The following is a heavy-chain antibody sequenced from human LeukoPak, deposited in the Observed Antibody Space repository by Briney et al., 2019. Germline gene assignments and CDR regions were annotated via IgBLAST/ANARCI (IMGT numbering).Heavy chain of an antibody. D-gene: IGHD6-13*01. V-gene: IGHV3-23*01. CDR2: ISGSGGST. CDR3: AKNGRSIAAAGTRWFDP. Sequence: QPGGSLRLSCAASGFTFRSYGMHWVRQAPGKGLEWVSAISGSGGSTYYADSVKGRFTISRDNSKNTLYLQMNSLRAEDTAVYYCAKNGRSIAAAGTRWFDPWGQGTLVTVSS. CDR1: GFTFRSYG. J-gene: IGHJ5*02.